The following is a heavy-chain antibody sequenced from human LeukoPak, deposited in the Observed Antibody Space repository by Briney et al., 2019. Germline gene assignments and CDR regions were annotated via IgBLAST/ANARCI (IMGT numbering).Heavy chain of an antibody. CDR1: GGSISSYY. D-gene: IGHD6-13*01. V-gene: IGHV4-4*07. Sequence: PSETLSLTCTVSGGSISSYYWSWLRQPAGKGLEWIGRIYTSGSTNYNPSPKSRVTMSVDTSKNQFSLKLSSVTAADTAVYYCARVSYIAAAGTPGYYYMDVWGKGTTVTVSS. J-gene: IGHJ6*03. CDR2: IYTSGST. CDR3: ARVSYIAAAGTPGYYYMDV.